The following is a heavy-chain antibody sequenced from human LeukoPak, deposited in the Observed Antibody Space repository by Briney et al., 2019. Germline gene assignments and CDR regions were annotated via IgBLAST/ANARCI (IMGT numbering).Heavy chain of an antibody. J-gene: IGHJ4*02. Sequence: SETLSLTCAVYGGSFSGYYWSWIRQPPGKGLEWIGEINHSGSTNYNPSLTSRVTISVDTSKNQFSLKVSSVNVADSAVYYCARWARGDPDYWGQGTLVTVSS. CDR3: ARWARGDPDY. CDR1: GGSFSGYY. CDR2: INHSGST. D-gene: IGHD4-17*01. V-gene: IGHV4-34*01.